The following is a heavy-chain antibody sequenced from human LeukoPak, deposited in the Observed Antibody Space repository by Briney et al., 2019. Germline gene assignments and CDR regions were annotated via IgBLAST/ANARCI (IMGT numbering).Heavy chain of an antibody. CDR1: GFTFSSYS. CDR2: ISSSSSYI. CDR3: AAPYYDILTGYYRGDDY. Sequence: GGSLRLSCAASGFTFSSYSMNWVRQAPGKGLEWVSSISSSSSYIYYADSVKVRFTISRDNAKNSLYLQMNSLRAEDTAVYYCAAPYYDILTGYYRGDDYWGQGTLVTVSS. V-gene: IGHV3-21*01. J-gene: IGHJ4*02. D-gene: IGHD3-9*01.